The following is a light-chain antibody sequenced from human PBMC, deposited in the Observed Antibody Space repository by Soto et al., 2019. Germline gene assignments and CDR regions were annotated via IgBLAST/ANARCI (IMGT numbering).Light chain of an antibody. CDR2: GNS. V-gene: IGLV1-40*01. CDR3: QSYDNSLSVYV. Sequence: QSVLTHPPSVSGAPGHRVTIYCTGSSSNIGAHYDVHWYQQLPGTAPKLLIYGNSNRPSGVPDRFSGSKSGTSASLAITGLQAEDEADYYCQSYDNSLSVYVFGTGTKVTVL. CDR1: SSNIGAHYD. J-gene: IGLJ1*01.